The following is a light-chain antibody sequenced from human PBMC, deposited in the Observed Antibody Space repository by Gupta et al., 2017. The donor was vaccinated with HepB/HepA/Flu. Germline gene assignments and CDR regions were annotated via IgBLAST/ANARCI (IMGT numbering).Light chain of an antibody. V-gene: IGKV1-27*01. CDR3: QKYNSALGVT. J-gene: IGKJ3*01. CDR2: AAA. Sequence: QMTQSPSSRSASVGDRVTITCRASQVITKYLAWYQQKPGKVPKLLIYAAATLQTGGPSRFSGGGSGTDFTLTISSRQHEDVATYYCQKYNSALGVTFGPGTKVDIK. CDR1: QVITKY.